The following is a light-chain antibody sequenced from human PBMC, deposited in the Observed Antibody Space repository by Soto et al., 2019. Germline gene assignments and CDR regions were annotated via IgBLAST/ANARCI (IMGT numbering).Light chain of an antibody. Sequence: QSALTQPASVSGSPGQSITISCTGTSSDVGGYTYVSWYQQHPGKAPKLMIFEVSNRPSGVSHRFSGSKPGNTASLTISGLQAEDEGDYYCTSYTSRRSVVFGGGTKVTVL. CDR2: EVS. J-gene: IGLJ2*01. V-gene: IGLV2-14*01. CDR1: SSDVGGYTY. CDR3: TSYTSRRSVV.